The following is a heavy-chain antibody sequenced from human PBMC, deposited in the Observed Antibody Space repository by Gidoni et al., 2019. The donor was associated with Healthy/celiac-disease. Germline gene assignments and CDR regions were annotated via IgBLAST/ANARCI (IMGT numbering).Heavy chain of an antibody. J-gene: IGHJ4*02. CDR3: ARDLSMITFGAAMGFDY. CDR2: IKQDGSEK. CDR1: GFTFSSYW. Sequence: EVQLVESGGGLVQPGGSLRLSCAASGFTFSSYWMSWVRQAPGKGLEWVANIKQDGSEKYYVDSVKGRFTISRDNAKNSLYLQMNSLRAEDTAVYYCARDLSMITFGAAMGFDYWGQGTLVTVSS. V-gene: IGHV3-7*01. D-gene: IGHD3-16*01.